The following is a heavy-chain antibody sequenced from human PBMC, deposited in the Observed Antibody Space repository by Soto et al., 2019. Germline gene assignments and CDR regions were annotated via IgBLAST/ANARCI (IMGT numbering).Heavy chain of an antibody. CDR3: ARVSRLKQQLVSGFDY. J-gene: IGHJ4*02. D-gene: IGHD6-13*01. V-gene: IGHV4-59*01. CDR2: IYYGGST. Sequence: SETLSLTCTVSGGSMSSYYWSWIRQPPGMGLEWIGYIYYGGSTNYNPSLKSRVAISVDTSKNQFSLKLTSVTAADTAVYYCARVSRLKQQLVSGFDYWGQGTLVTVSS. CDR1: GGSMSSYY.